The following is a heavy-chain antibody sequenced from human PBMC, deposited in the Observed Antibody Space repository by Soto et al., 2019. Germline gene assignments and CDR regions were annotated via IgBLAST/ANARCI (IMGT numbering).Heavy chain of an antibody. Sequence: PSETLSLTCAVYGGSFSGCYWSWIRQPPGKGLEWIGEINHSGSTNYNPSLKSRVTISVDTSKNQFSLKLSSVTAADTAVYYCAKGFHSYYYYMDVWGKGTTVTVSS. CDR3: AKGFHSYYYYMDV. V-gene: IGHV4-34*01. CDR2: INHSGST. CDR1: GGSFSGCY. J-gene: IGHJ6*03.